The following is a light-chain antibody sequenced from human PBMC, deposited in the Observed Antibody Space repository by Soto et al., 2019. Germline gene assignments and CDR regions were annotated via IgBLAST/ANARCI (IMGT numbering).Light chain of an antibody. J-gene: IGKJ1*01. CDR1: QSISNW. V-gene: IGKV1-5*03. CDR3: LLHDTFSWT. CDR2: GAS. Sequence: DIQMTQSPSTLSASVGDRVTITCRASQSISNWLAWYQENTGKAPKLLLYGASNLEGGVPSRFSGSGSGTEFTLTISSLQPDDFAIVCILLHDTFSWTFGQGTKVEIK.